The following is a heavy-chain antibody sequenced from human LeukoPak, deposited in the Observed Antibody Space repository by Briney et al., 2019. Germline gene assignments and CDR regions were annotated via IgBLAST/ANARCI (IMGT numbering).Heavy chain of an antibody. CDR3: ARGRSRGVGSLRGGGDFDY. Sequence: PGGSLRLSCAASGFTFSSYEMNWVRQAPGKGLEWVSYISSSGSTIYYADSVKGRFTISRDNAKNSLYLQMNSLRAEDTAVYYCARGRSRGVGSLRGGGDFDYWGQGTLVTVSS. J-gene: IGHJ4*02. V-gene: IGHV3-48*03. CDR2: ISSSGSTI. CDR1: GFTFSSYE. D-gene: IGHD1-26*01.